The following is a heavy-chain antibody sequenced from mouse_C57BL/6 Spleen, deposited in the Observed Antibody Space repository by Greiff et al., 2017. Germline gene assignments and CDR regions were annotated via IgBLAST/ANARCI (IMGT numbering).Heavy chain of an antibody. CDR3: ASDDGYYFYAMDY. J-gene: IGHJ4*01. D-gene: IGHD2-3*01. CDR2: INPSNGGT. Sequence: VQLQQPGTELVKPGASVKLSCKASGYTFTSYWMHWVKQRPGQGLEWIGNINPSNGGTNYNEKFKSKATLTVDKSSSTAYMQLSSLTSDDSAVYYCASDDGYYFYAMDYWGQGTSVTVSS. V-gene: IGHV1-53*01. CDR1: GYTFTSYW.